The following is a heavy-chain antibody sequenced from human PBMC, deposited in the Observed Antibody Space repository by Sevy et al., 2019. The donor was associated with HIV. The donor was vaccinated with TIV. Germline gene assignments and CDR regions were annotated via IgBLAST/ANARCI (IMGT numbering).Heavy chain of an antibody. V-gene: IGHV3-48*01. CDR3: ARDEQTYGDYDYFDY. D-gene: IGHD4-17*01. CDR1: RFTFSSYS. Sequence: GGSLRLSCAASRFTFSSYSMNWVRQAPGKGLEWVSYISSSSSTIFYADSVKGRFTISRDNAKNSLYLQMNSLTAEDTAVYYCARDEQTYGDYDYFDYWGQGTLVTVSS. J-gene: IGHJ4*02. CDR2: ISSSSSTI.